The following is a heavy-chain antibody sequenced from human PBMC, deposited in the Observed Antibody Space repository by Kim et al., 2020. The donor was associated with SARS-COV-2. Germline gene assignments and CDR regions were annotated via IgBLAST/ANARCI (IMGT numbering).Heavy chain of an antibody. J-gene: IGHJ5*02. D-gene: IGHD3-16*01. V-gene: IGHV3-11*06. CDR3: ARHMITFGGGFDP. CDR2: ISSSSSYT. Sequence: GGSLRLSCAASGFTFSDYYMSWIRQAPGKGLEWVSYISSSSSYTNYADSVKGRFTISRDNAKNSLYLQMNSLRAEDTAVYYCARHMITFGGGFDPWGQGTLVTVSS. CDR1: GFTFSDYY.